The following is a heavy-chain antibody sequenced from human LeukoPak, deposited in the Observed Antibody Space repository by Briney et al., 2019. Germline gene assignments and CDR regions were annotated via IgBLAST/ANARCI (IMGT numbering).Heavy chain of an antibody. CDR3: AKGVDYGDYLAYFDY. CDR2: ISYDGSNK. V-gene: IGHV3-30*18. Sequence: GVSLRLSCAASGFTFSSYGMHWVRQAPGKGLEWVAVISYDGSNKYYADSVKGRFTISRDNSKNTLYLQMNSLRAEDTAVYYCAKGVDYGDYLAYFDYWGQGTLVTVSS. CDR1: GFTFSSYG. J-gene: IGHJ4*02. D-gene: IGHD4-17*01.